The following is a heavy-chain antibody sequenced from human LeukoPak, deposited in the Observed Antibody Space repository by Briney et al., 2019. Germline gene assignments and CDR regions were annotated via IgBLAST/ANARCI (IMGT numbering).Heavy chain of an antibody. V-gene: IGHV1-69*13. CDR1: GGTFSSYG. CDR2: IIPIFGTP. CDR3: ARGSGTITMVRGVFYGMDV. J-gene: IGHJ6*02. D-gene: IGHD3-10*01. Sequence: SVKVSCKASGGTFSSYGISWVRQAPGQGLEWMGGIIPIFGTPNYAQKFQGRVTITADESTSTAYMELSSLRSEDTAVYYCARGSGTITMVRGVFYGMDVWGQGTTVTVSS.